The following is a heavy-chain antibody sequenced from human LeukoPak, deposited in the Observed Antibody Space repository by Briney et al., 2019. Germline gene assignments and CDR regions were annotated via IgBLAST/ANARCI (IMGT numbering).Heavy chain of an antibody. Sequence: PSQTLSLTRTVSGGSISSGGYYWSWIRQHPGTGLEWIGYIYYSGSTYYNPSLKSRVTISVDTSKNQFSLKLSSVTAADTAVYYCARAVRGPMVRGVPDAFDIWGQGTMVTVSS. D-gene: IGHD3-10*01. CDR1: GGSISSGGYY. CDR2: IYYSGST. V-gene: IGHV4-31*03. CDR3: ARAVRGPMVRGVPDAFDI. J-gene: IGHJ3*02.